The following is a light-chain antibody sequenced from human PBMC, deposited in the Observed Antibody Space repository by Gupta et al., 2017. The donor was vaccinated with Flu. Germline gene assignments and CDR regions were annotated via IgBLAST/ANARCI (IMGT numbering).Light chain of an antibody. V-gene: IGKV1-39*01. J-gene: IGKJ2*01. CDR2: AAS. Sequence: PSSLSASVGDRVTITCRASQSISSYLNWYQQRPGKAPKLLIYAASRLQSAVPSRFSGSESGTDFTLTISSLQPEDSATYYCQHSDNIPYIFGQGTKLEIK. CDR1: QSISSY. CDR3: QHSDNIPYI.